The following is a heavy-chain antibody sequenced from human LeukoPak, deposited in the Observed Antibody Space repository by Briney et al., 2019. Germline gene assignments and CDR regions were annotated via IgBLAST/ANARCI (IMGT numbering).Heavy chain of an antibody. Sequence: SVKVSCKASGGTFSSYAISWMRQAPGQGLEWMGGVIPIFGTANYAQKFQGRVTITTDESTSTAYMELSSLRSEDTAVYYCASNVDSGVDVWGQGKMVTVSS. CDR1: GGTFSSYA. V-gene: IGHV1-69*05. J-gene: IGHJ3*01. CDR2: VIPIFGTA. D-gene: IGHD6-25*01. CDR3: ASNVDSGVDV.